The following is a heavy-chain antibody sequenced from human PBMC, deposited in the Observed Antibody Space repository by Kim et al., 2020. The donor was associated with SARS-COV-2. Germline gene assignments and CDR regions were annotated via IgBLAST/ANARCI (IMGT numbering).Heavy chain of an antibody. CDR3: ARLIYVGGTVDA. Sequence: SETLSLTCTVSGGSISSYYWSWIRQPPGKGLEWIGYIYYSGSTNYNPSLKSRVTISVDTSKNQFSLKLSSVTAADTAVYYCARLIYVGGTVDAWGQGTLVTVSS. CDR1: GGSISSYY. CDR2: IYYSGST. J-gene: IGHJ5*02. D-gene: IGHD1-26*01. V-gene: IGHV4-59*01.